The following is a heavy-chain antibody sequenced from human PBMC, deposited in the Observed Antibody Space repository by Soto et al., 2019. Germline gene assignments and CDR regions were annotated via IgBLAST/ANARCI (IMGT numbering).Heavy chain of an antibody. J-gene: IGHJ4*02. CDR1: GYGFTTYW. V-gene: IGHV5-51*01. CDR2: INPADSEA. CDR3: ARHSQTGYTLDY. Sequence: GESLKISCEASGYGFTTYWIAWVRQMPGRGLEWMGVINPADSEARYSPSFQGQVTISADRSIRTAFLQWSSLKASDTAMYYCARHSQTGYTLDYWGQGALVTVYS. D-gene: IGHD5-18*01.